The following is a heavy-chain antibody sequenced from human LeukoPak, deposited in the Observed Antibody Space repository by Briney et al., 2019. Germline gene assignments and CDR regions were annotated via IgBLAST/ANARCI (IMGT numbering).Heavy chain of an antibody. Sequence: ASVKVSCKASGYTFTSYDINWVRQATGQGLEWIGWMNPNSGNTGYAQKFQGRVTMTRNTSISTAYMELSSLRSEDTAVYYSARDLYDFWSGYSNWFDPWGQGTLVTVSS. D-gene: IGHD3-3*01. CDR1: GYTFTSYD. CDR2: MNPNSGNT. CDR3: ARDLYDFWSGYSNWFDP. J-gene: IGHJ5*02. V-gene: IGHV1-8*01.